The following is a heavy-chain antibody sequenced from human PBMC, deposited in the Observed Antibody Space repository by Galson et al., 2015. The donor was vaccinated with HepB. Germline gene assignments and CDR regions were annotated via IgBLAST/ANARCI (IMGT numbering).Heavy chain of an antibody. J-gene: IGHJ3*02. D-gene: IGHD4-17*01. CDR2: IYHSGST. Sequence: SETLSLTCAVSGGSISSSNWWSWVRQPPGKGLEWIGEIYHSGSTNYNPSLKSRVTISVDKSKNQFSLKLSSVTAADTAVYYCASRSTVTTTTAFDIWGQGTMATVSS. CDR3: ASRSTVTTTTAFDI. CDR1: GGSISSSNW. V-gene: IGHV4-4*02.